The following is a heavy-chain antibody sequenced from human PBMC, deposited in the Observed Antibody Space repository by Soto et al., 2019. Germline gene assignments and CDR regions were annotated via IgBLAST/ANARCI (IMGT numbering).Heavy chain of an antibody. CDR1: GFIFSRCG. CDR3: VQDRGPLGDGRERGDY. V-gene: IGHV3-30*18. D-gene: IGHD3-16*01. CDR2: ISYDGINK. J-gene: IGHJ4*01. Sequence: QVQLVESGGGVVQPGRSLRLSCAASGFIFSRCGMHWVRQAPGKGLEWVAVISYDGINKYYEDSVKGRFAISRDNSKNTLYLQMNSLSADDTAVYYCVQDRGPLGDGRERGDYWGHGTLVAVSS.